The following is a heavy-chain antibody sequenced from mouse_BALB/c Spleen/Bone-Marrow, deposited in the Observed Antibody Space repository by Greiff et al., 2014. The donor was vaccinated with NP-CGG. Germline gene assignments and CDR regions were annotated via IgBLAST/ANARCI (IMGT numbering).Heavy chain of an antibody. V-gene: IGHV1-9*01. CDR2: ILPGNGST. D-gene: IGHD2-14*01. CDR3: ARSKVLYAMDY. Sequence: QVQLQQSGAELMKPGASVKISCKATGYTFSSYWIEWVKQRPGHGLEWIGEILPGNGSTNYNEKFKGKATFTAETSSNTAYMQLSSLTSEDSAVYYCARSKVLYAMDYWVQGTSVTVSS. CDR1: GYTFSSYW. J-gene: IGHJ4*01.